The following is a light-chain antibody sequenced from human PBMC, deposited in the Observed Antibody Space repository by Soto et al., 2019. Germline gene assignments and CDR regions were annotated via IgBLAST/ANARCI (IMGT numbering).Light chain of an antibody. J-gene: IGKJ1*01. V-gene: IGKV1-5*01. CDR1: QTISGW. CDR3: QPDNMHWT. CDR2: DAS. Sequence: DIQMTQSPSTLSASVGDTVTITCRASQTISGWLAWYQQRPGKAPNLLIYDASSLESGVPSRFSGVGSGTEFTLPVGSLQTDDFAPYFSQPDNMHWTCAEGTKVDIK.